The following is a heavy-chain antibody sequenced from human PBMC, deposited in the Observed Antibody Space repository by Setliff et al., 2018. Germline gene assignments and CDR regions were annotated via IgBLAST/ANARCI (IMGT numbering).Heavy chain of an antibody. CDR2: IYPGNADT. CDR3: ARRGERFFNWFDP. J-gene: IGHJ5*02. D-gene: IGHD2-21*01. V-gene: IGHV5-51*01. Sequence: GASLTLSCKGSGYSFTDYWIAWVRQTPGKGLEWMGTIYPGNADTRYSPSFQGQVTISTDTSINTAFLQWNNLKASDTAVYYCARRGERFFNWFDPWG. CDR1: GYSFTDYW.